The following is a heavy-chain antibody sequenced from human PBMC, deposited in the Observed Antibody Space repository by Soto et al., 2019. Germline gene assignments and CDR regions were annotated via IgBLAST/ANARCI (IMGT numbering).Heavy chain of an antibody. V-gene: IGHV4-39*02. CDR2: IYYSGST. CDR3: ARDRYKIGMDV. Sequence: PSETLSLTCTVSGGSISSSYYWGWIRQPPGKGLEWIGSIYYSGSTNYNPSLKSRVIISVDTSKNQFSLKLSSVTAADTAVYYCARDRYKIGMDVWGQGTTVTVS. J-gene: IGHJ6*02. D-gene: IGHD1-1*01. CDR1: GGSISSSYY.